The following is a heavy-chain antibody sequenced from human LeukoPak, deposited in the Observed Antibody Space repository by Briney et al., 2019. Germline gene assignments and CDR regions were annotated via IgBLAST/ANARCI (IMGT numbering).Heavy chain of an antibody. J-gene: IGHJ6*03. V-gene: IGHV3-30-3*01. CDR2: ISYDGSNK. Sequence: GGSLRLSCAASGFTFSSYAMHWVRQAPGKGLEWVAVISYDGSNKYYADSVKGRFTISRDNSKNTLYLQMNSLRAEDTAVYYCARGMEYSSSSGDYYYYMDVWGKGTTVTVSS. CDR3: ARGMEYSSSSGDYYYYMDV. D-gene: IGHD6-6*01. CDR1: GFTFSSYA.